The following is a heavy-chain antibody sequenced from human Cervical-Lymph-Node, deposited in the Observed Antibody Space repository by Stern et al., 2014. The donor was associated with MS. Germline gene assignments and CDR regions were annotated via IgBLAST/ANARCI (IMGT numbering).Heavy chain of an antibody. CDR2: IIPIFGTA. Sequence: VQLVQSGAEVKTPGSSVKVSCKASGGTFSSYGISWVRQAPGQGLEWMGGIIPIFGTANYATQFKGSIRINATESTSTAYMELSSLRSEDTAVYYCARTDKYCSSASCSGNWFDPWGQGTLVTVSS. J-gene: IGHJ5*02. D-gene: IGHD2-2*01. CDR1: GGTFSSYG. V-gene: IGHV1-69*01. CDR3: ARTDKYCSSASCSGNWFDP.